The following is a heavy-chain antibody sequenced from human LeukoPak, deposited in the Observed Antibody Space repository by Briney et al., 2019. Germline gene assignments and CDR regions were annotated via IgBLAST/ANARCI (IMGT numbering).Heavy chain of an antibody. CDR3: AKGGRGYSYGSVDY. CDR2: ISWNSGSI. D-gene: IGHD5-18*01. V-gene: IGHV3-9*03. CDR1: GFTFDDYA. J-gene: IGHJ4*02. Sequence: GGSLRLSCEASGFTFDDYAMHWVRQAPGKGLEWVSGISWNSGSIGYADSVKGRFTISRDNAKNSLYLQMNSLRAEDMALYYCAKGGRGYSYGSVDYWGQGTLVTVSP.